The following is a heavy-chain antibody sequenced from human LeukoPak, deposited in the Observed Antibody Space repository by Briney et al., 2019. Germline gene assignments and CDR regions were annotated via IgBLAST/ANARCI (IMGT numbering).Heavy chain of an antibody. CDR3: TRAVAGHPD. D-gene: IGHD6-19*01. J-gene: IGHJ4*02. CDR2: INHSGYT. CDR1: GLPFSNYY. V-gene: IGHV4-34*01. Sequence: SETLSLTCGVSGLPFSNYYLSWVRQSPTQGLEWIGEINHSGYTNYNPSLKSRFTMSIDTSKNQLSLKLTSVTAADAGVYYCTRAVAGHPDWGQGTLVTVSS.